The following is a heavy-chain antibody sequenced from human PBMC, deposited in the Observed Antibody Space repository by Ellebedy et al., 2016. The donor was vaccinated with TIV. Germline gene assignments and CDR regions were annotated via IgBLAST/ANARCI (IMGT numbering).Heavy chain of an antibody. CDR2: IYVDGRT. J-gene: IGHJ4*02. Sequence: GESLKISCATSGVTVSSGFMNWVRQAPGKGPEWVSIIYVDGRTFYADSVKGRFTITRDNSKNSVFLQMNSLRAEDTAMYFCARDDSADTGSLWGQGTLVTVSS. V-gene: IGHV3-66*01. D-gene: IGHD1-26*01. CDR3: ARDDSADTGSL. CDR1: GVTVSSGF.